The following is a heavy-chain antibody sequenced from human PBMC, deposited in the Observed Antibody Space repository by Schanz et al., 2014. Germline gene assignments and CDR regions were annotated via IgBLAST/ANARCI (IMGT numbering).Heavy chain of an antibody. CDR3: AKDAPCQFDL. Sequence: EVQLLESGGGLVQPGGSLRLSCEASGFSFGNYGMSWVRQAPGKGLEWVSGFDAHDGRAYYADSAKGRFTISRDNSKITRYVEMNSLRDEYTAVYYCAKDAPCQFDLWGRGTLITVSS. CDR1: GFSFGNYG. CDR2: FDAHDGRA. V-gene: IGHV3-23*01. J-gene: IGHJ2*01.